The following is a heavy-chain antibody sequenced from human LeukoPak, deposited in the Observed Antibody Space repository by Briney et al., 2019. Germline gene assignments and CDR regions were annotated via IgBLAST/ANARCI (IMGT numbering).Heavy chain of an antibody. D-gene: IGHD2-21*02. CDR2: INWDGGSI. CDR1: GFTFDDYG. J-gene: IGHJ6*02. V-gene: IGHV3-20*04. Sequence: GGSLRLSCAASGFTFDDYGMSWVRQAPGKGLEWVSGINWDGGSIGHADSVKGRFTISRDNAKNSLYLQMNSLRAEDTALYYCARAMTDNYYYGMDVWGQGTTVTVSS. CDR3: ARAMTDNYYYGMDV.